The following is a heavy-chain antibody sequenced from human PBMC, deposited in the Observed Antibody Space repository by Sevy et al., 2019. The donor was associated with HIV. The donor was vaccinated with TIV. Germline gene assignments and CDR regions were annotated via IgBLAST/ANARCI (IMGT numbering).Heavy chain of an antibody. V-gene: IGHV3-33*01. Sequence: GGSLRLSCAASGFTFSSYGMHWVRQAPGKGLEWVVVIWYDGNNKYYADSVKGRFTVSRDNSKNTLYLQMNSLRAEDTAVYYCARDSTIGFDYWGQGTLVTVSS. CDR3: ARDSTIGFDY. J-gene: IGHJ4*02. D-gene: IGHD3-9*01. CDR2: IWYDGNNK. CDR1: GFTFSSYG.